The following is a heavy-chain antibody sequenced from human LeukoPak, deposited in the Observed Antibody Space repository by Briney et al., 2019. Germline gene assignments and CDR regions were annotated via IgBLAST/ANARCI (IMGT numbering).Heavy chain of an antibody. D-gene: IGHD3-10*01. V-gene: IGHV4-34*01. Sequence: SETLSLTCAVYGGSFSGYYWSWIRQPPGKGLEWIGEINHSGSTNYNPSLKSRVTISVDTSKNQFSLKLSSVTAADTAVYYCARGREWFGEFHFDYWGQGTLVIVSS. CDR1: GGSFSGYY. CDR2: INHSGST. J-gene: IGHJ4*02. CDR3: ARGREWFGEFHFDY.